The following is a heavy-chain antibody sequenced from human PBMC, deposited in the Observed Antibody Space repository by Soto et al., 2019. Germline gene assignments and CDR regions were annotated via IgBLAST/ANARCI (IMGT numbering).Heavy chain of an antibody. CDR3: ARSMGLYCSGGSCYGGDWFDP. V-gene: IGHV4-59*01. CDR1: RASISSYY. CDR2: IYYSGST. D-gene: IGHD2-15*01. J-gene: IGHJ5*02. Sequence: SDTLSLTCTVTRASISSYYWSWIAKPRGGGLEWIGYIYYSGSTNYNPSLKSRVTISVDTSKNQFSLKLSSVTAADTAVYYCARSMGLYCSGGSCYGGDWFDPWGQGTLVT.